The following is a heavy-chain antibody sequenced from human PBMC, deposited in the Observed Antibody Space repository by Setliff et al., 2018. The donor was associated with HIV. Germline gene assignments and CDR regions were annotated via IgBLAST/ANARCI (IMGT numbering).Heavy chain of an antibody. D-gene: IGHD6-13*01. Sequence: PSETLSLTCTVSYGSISGHYWTWIRQPPGKGLEWIGHIHHSGGTQYNPSLMSRLTMSVDSSKNQFSLSLSSVTAADTAVYYCARLPDINSWPFDYWARGTLVTVS. CDR1: YGSISGHY. CDR2: IHHSGGT. J-gene: IGHJ4*02. V-gene: IGHV4-59*11. CDR3: ARLPDINSWPFDY.